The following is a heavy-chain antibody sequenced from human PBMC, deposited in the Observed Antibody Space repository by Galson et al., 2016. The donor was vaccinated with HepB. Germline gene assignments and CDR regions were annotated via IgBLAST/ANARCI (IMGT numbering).Heavy chain of an antibody. Sequence: SETLSLTCTVSGDSIDNYYWSWIRQPPGKGLEWLGLIYFSGSTKFNPSLQSRVVISRDTAKNQVSLKLSSVTAADTAVYYCARGGGSSWVSWFGPWGQGTLVTVSS. V-gene: IGHV4-59*12. J-gene: IGHJ5*02. CDR1: GDSIDNYY. CDR3: ARGGGSSWVSWFGP. CDR2: IYFSGST. D-gene: IGHD6-13*01.